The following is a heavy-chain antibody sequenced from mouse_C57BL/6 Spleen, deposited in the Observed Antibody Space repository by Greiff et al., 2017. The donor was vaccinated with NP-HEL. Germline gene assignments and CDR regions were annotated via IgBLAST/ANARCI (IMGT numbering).Heavy chain of an antibody. Sequence: VQLKESGGGLVKPGGSLKLSCAASGFTFSSYAMSWVRQTPEKRLEWVATISDGGSYTYYPDNVKGRFTISRDNAKNNLYLQMSHLKSEDTAMYYCASDYYGSSYPFAYWGQGTLVTVSA. D-gene: IGHD1-1*01. CDR3: ASDYYGSSYPFAY. V-gene: IGHV5-4*01. J-gene: IGHJ3*01. CDR1: GFTFSSYA. CDR2: ISDGGSYT.